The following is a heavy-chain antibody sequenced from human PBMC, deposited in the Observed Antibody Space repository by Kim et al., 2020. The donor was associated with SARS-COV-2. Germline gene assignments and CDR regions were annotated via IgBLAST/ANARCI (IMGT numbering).Heavy chain of an antibody. CDR1: GFTFSSYS. J-gene: IGHJ3*02. D-gene: IGHD3-22*01. Sequence: GGSLRLSCAASGFTFSSYSMNWVRQAPGKGLEWVSSISSSSSYIYYADSVKGRFTISRDNAKNSLYLQMNSLRAEDTAVYYCASLRAEVTMIVVDVDAFDIWGQGTMVTVSS. CDR2: ISSSSSYI. V-gene: IGHV3-21*01. CDR3: ASLRAEVTMIVVDVDAFDI.